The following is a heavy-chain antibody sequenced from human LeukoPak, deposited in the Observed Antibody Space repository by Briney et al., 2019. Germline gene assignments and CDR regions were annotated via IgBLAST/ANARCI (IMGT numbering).Heavy chain of an antibody. J-gene: IGHJ4*02. Sequence: GGSLRLSCAASGFTLSCYAISWVRQAPGKGLRTDSAINGSGGSTYYADSVKGRFTISRDNSNNTLYLQMNSLTAEATAVYHCAKGGTSRGWYEFDYWGQGTLVTVSS. CDR1: GFTLSCYA. V-gene: IGHV3-23*01. D-gene: IGHD6-19*01. CDR3: AKGGTSRGWYEFDY. CDR2: INGSGGST.